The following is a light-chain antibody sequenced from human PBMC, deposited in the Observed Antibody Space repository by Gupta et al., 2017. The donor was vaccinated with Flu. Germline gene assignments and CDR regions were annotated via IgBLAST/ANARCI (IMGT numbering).Light chain of an antibody. J-gene: IGKJ1*01. V-gene: IGKV1-9*01. CDR2: DAF. CDR3: QQLDYYPRT. Sequence: PSFLSASVGDRVTITCRPSQGISSYLAWYQQKPGKAPKLLIFDAFTLESGVPSRFNGGGSGTGFTLTISSLQPEDFATYYCQQLDYYPRTFGQGTKVELK. CDR1: QGISSY.